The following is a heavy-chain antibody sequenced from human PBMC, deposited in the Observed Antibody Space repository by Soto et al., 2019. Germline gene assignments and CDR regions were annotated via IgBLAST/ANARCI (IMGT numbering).Heavy chain of an antibody. Sequence: QVQLQESGPGLVKTSQTLSLTCTVSGGSISTGGYYWTWIRQHPGKGLEWIGYIYYSGSTYYNPSLKSRVTISVDTSKNQSSLKLSSVTAADTAVYYCARGLSVTLFDNWGQGTLVTVSS. CDR1: GGSISTGGYY. CDR2: IYYSGST. J-gene: IGHJ4*02. V-gene: IGHV4-31*03. D-gene: IGHD4-17*01. CDR3: ARGLSVTLFDN.